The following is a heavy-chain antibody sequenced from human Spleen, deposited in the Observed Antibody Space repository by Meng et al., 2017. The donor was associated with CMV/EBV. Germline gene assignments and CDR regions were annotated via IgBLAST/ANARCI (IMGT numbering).Heavy chain of an antibody. V-gene: IGHV3-30*09. D-gene: IGHD6-19*01. Sequence: SGFAFSNYAMQWVRQAPGKGLEWVALTSNDENNKYYANSVKGRFAISRDNSKNTLYLQMSSLRPDDTAVYYCSRSDSSGWTYPAEFDYWGRGTLVTVSS. CDR1: GFAFSNYA. CDR3: SRSDSSGWTYPAEFDY. J-gene: IGHJ4*02. CDR2: TSNDENNK.